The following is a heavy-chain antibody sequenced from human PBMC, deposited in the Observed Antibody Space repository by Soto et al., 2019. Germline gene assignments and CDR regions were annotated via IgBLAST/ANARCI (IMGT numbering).Heavy chain of an antibody. CDR1: GFTFSSYA. J-gene: IGHJ4*02. V-gene: IGHV3-23*01. CDR3: AKFPNSYGGVTTGPLGY. CDR2: ISGSGGNT. D-gene: IGHD4-17*01. Sequence: EVQLLESGGGLVQPGGSLRLSCAASGFTFSSYAMTWVRQAPGKGLEWVSAISGSGGNTYYPGSVKERFTISRDNSKNILYLQMHSVRAADTAVYYCAKFPNSYGGVTTGPLGYWGQRTLITVST.